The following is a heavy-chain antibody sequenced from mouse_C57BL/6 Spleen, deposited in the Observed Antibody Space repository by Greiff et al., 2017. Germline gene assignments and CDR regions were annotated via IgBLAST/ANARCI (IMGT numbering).Heavy chain of an antibody. J-gene: IGHJ4*01. D-gene: IGHD2-3*01. CDR1: GFTFSDYG. V-gene: IGHV5-17*01. Sequence: EVKLVESGGGLVKPGGSLKLSCAASGFTFSDYGMHWVRQAPEKGLEWVAYISSGSSTIYYADTVKGRFPISRDNAKNTLFLQMTSLRSEDTAMYYCARLDGYYVMDYWGQGTSVTVSS. CDR3: ARLDGYYVMDY. CDR2: ISSGSSTI.